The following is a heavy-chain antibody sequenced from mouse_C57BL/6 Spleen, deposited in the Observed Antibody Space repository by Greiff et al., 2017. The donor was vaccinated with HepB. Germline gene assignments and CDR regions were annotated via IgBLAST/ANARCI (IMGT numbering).Heavy chain of an antibody. Sequence: EVNVVESEGGLVQPGSSMKLSCTASGFTFSDYYMAWVRQVPEKGLEWVANINYDGSSTYYLDSLKSRFIISRDNAKNILYLQMSSLKSEDTATYYCARVYDYDEDGDWYFDVWGTGTTVTVSS. V-gene: IGHV5-16*01. CDR3: ARVYDYDEDGDWYFDV. J-gene: IGHJ1*03. CDR1: GFTFSDYY. D-gene: IGHD2-4*01. CDR2: INYDGSST.